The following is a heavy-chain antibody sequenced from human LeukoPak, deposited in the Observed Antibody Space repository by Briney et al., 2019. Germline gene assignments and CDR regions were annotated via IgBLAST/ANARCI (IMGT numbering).Heavy chain of an antibody. J-gene: IGHJ5*02. CDR3: ARTYYYDSSGSRFDP. V-gene: IGHV5-51*01. CDR1: GYSFTSYW. D-gene: IGHD3-22*01. CDR2: THPGDSDT. Sequence: GEPLKISCKGSGYSFTSYWIAWVRQMPGKGLEWMGITHPGDSDTRYSPSFQGQVTISADKSISTAYLQWSSLKASDTAMYYCARTYYYDSSGSRFDPWGQGTLVTVS.